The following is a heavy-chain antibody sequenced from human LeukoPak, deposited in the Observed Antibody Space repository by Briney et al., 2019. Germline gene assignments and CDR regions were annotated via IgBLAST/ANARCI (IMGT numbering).Heavy chain of an antibody. V-gene: IGHV4-61*08. J-gene: IGHJ4*02. CDR2: IYHSGST. CDR1: GGSISSGGYY. Sequence: PSETLSLTCTVSGGSISSGGYYWSWIRQPPGKGLEWIGYIYHSGSTNYNPSLKSRVTMSVDTSKNQFSLKLSSVTAADTAVYYCARDRDGYGATYFDYWGQGTLVTVSS. D-gene: IGHD5-24*01. CDR3: ARDRDGYGATYFDY.